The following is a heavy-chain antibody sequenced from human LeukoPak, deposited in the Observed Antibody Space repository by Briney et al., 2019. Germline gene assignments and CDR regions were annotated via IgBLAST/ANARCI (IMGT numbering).Heavy chain of an antibody. J-gene: IGHJ6*03. Sequence: GGSLRLSCAASGFTFSSYWMHWVRHAPGKGLVWVSRINSDGSSTSYADSVKGRFTISRDNAKNTLYLQMNSLRAEDTAVYYCARIPLVAGAYYYYYMDVWGKGTTVTVSS. CDR3: ARIPLVAGAYYYYYMDV. V-gene: IGHV3-74*01. CDR1: GFTFSSYW. CDR2: INSDGSST. D-gene: IGHD6-19*01.